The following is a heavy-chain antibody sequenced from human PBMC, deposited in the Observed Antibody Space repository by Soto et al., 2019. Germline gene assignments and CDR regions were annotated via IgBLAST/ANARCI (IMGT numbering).Heavy chain of an antibody. Sequence: GGSLRLSCAASGFTFSSYWMSWVRQAPGKGLEWVANIKQDGSEKYYVDSVKGRFTISRDNAKNSLYLQMNSLRAEDTAVYYCARGYCSGGSCFDYWGQGTLVTVSS. CDR1: GFTFSSYW. CDR3: ARGYCSGGSCFDY. CDR2: IKQDGSEK. J-gene: IGHJ4*02. D-gene: IGHD2-15*01. V-gene: IGHV3-7*03.